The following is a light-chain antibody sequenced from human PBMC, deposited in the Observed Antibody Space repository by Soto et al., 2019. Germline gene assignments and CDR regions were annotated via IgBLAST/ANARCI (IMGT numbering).Light chain of an antibody. CDR2: GAS. Sequence: EIVLTQFPGTLSLSPGERATLSCRASQSVSSSYLAWYQQKPGQGPRLLIYGASSRATGIPDRFSGSGSGTDFTLTISRLEPEDFAVYYCQQYGSSPRTFGQGTKVDIK. CDR1: QSVSSSY. CDR3: QQYGSSPRT. V-gene: IGKV3-20*01. J-gene: IGKJ1*01.